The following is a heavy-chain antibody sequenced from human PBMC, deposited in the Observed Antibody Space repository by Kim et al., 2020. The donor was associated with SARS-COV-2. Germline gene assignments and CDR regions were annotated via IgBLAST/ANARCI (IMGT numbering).Heavy chain of an antibody. D-gene: IGHD1-26*01. Sequence: SETLSLTCTVSGGSISSSSYYWGWIRQPPGKGLEWIGSIYYSGSTYYNPSLKSRVTISVDTSKNQFSLKLSSVTAADTAVYYCARSLGIVGAKYAFDIWGQGTMVTVSS. CDR1: GGSISSSSYY. CDR3: ARSLGIVGAKYAFDI. CDR2: IYYSGST. V-gene: IGHV4-39*01. J-gene: IGHJ3*02.